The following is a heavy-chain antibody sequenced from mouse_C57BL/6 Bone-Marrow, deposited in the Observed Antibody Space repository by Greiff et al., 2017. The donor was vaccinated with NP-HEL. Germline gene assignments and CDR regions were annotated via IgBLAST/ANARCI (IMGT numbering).Heavy chain of an antibody. J-gene: IGHJ4*01. D-gene: IGHD1-1*01. Sequence: EVKLEESGGGLVKPGGSLKLSCAASGFTFSSYAMSWVRQTPEKRLEWVATISDGGSYTYYPDNVKGRFTISRDNAKNNLYLQMSHLKSEDTAMYYCARRGYGSLYYAMDYWGQGTSVTVSS. V-gene: IGHV5-4*03. CDR2: ISDGGSYT. CDR1: GFTFSSYA. CDR3: ARRGYGSLYYAMDY.